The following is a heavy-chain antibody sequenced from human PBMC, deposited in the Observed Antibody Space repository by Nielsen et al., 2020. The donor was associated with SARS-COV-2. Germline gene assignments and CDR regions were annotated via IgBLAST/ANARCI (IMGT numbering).Heavy chain of an antibody. V-gene: IGHV4-59*01. J-gene: IGHJ6*02. CDR3: ARGLGYCSSTSCYADYYGMDV. Sequence: WIRQPPGKGLEWIGYIYCSGSTNYNPSLKSRVTISVDTSKNQFSLKLSSVTAADTAVYYCARGLGYCSSTSCYADYYGMDVWGQGTTVTVSS. CDR2: IYCSGST. D-gene: IGHD2-2*01.